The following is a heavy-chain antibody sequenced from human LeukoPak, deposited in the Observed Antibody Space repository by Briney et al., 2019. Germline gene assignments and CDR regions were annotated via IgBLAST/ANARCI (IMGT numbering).Heavy chain of an antibody. CDR2: IYTSGST. CDR3: ATLGGDSSSSFDY. J-gene: IGHJ4*02. Sequence: SETLSLTCTVSGGSISSGSYYWSWIRQPAGKGLEWIGRIYTSGSTNYNPSLKSRVTISVDTSKNQFSLKLSSVTAADTAVYYCATLGGDSSSSFDYWGQGTLVTVSS. D-gene: IGHD6-6*01. V-gene: IGHV4-61*02. CDR1: GGSISSGSYY.